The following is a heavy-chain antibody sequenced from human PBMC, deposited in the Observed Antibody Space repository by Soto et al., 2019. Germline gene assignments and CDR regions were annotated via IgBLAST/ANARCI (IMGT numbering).Heavy chain of an antibody. V-gene: IGHV4-39*01. CDR1: CGSISSSSYY. Sequence: SETLSLTCTVSCGSISSSSYYWGWIRQPPGKGLEWIGSIYYSGSTYYNPSLKSRVTISVDTSKNQFSLKLSSVTAADTAVYYCASLVFGSENWFDPWGQGTLVTVSS. D-gene: IGHD2-15*01. J-gene: IGHJ5*02. CDR3: ASLVFGSENWFDP. CDR2: IYYSGST.